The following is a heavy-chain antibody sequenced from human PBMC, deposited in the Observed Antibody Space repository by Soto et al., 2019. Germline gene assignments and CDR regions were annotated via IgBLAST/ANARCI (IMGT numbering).Heavy chain of an antibody. CDR3: ARGVVVVIDAGCYYHAMDA. J-gene: IGHJ6*02. D-gene: IGHD2-15*01. CDR2: IIPMLDVA. V-gene: IGHV1-69*02. CDR1: GGTFSSYG. Sequence: QVQLVQSGAEVKKPGSSVKVSCKASGGTFSSYGINWVRQAPGQGLEWMGRIIPMLDVANYAQNFQGRVKITEDRATSTAYMELSSLRCEDTAVYFCARGVVVVIDAGCYYHAMDAWGQGTTVTVS.